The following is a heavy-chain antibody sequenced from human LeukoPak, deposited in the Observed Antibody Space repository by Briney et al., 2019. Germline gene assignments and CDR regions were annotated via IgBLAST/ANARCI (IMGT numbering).Heavy chain of an antibody. J-gene: IGHJ6*04. V-gene: IGHV3-33*01. CDR3: ARVQGRSRYFYGMDL. D-gene: IGHD1-1*01. CDR1: GFTFSSYG. Sequence: GRSLRLSCAASGFTFSSYGMHWVRQAPGQGLEWVAVIWYDGSNTYYADSVKGRFTISRDNSKNTLYLQMNSLRAEDTAMYYCARVQGRSRYFYGMDLWGREHGVSVST. CDR2: IWYDGSNT.